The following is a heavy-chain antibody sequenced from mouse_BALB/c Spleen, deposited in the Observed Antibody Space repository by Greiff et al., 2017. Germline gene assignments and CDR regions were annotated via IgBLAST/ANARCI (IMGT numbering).Heavy chain of an antibody. CDR1: GFTFSDYY. Sequence: EVKLMESGGGLVKPGGSLKLSCAASGFTFSDYYMYWVRQTPEKRLEWVATISDGGSYTYYPDSVKGRFTISRDNAKNNLYLQMSSLKSEDTAMYYCARDSYYGNLYAMDYWGQGTSVTVSS. CDR3: ARDSYYGNLYAMDY. V-gene: IGHV5-4*02. J-gene: IGHJ4*01. D-gene: IGHD2-10*01. CDR2: ISDGGSYT.